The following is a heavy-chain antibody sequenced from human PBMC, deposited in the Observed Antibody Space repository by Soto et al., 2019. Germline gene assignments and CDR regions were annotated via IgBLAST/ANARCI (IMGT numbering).Heavy chain of an antibody. D-gene: IGHD1-26*01. J-gene: IGHJ4*02. V-gene: IGHV4-59*01. CDR1: GASISSSY. CDR3: ARASSGTYFY. CDR2: IHYSGGT. Sequence: SETLSLTCTASGASISSSYWSWIRQSPGKRLEWIGYIHYSGGTKYNPPHESRISISVDTSKNQFSLRLTSVTAADTAVYYCARASSGTYFYWGQGTLVTVSS.